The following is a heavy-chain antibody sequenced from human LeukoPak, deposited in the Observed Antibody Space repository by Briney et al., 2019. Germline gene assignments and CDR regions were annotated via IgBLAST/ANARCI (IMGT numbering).Heavy chain of an antibody. D-gene: IGHD3-22*01. J-gene: IGHJ1*01. CDR2: INPSGGST. V-gene: IGHV1-46*01. CDR1: GYTFSSYY. CDR3: ATYYYDSSGYYAEYFQH. Sequence: ASVKVSCKASGYTFSSYYMHWVRQAPGQGLEWMGIINPSGGSTSYAQKFQGRVTMTEDTSTDTAYMELSSLRSEDTAVYYCATYYYDSSGYYAEYFQHWGQGTLVTVSS.